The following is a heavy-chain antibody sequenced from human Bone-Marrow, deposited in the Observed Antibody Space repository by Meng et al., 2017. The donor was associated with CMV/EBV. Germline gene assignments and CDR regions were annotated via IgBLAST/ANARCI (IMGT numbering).Heavy chain of an antibody. D-gene: IGHD6-13*01. CDR3: AREGVSRVLFENSTLSSFYYYFYGMDV. V-gene: IGHV1-8*02. CDR2: MNPNSGNT. Sequence: ASVKVSCKASGYTFTSHGFSWVRQAPGQGLEWMGWMNPNSGNTGYAQKFQGRVTMTRNTSISTAYMELSSLRSEDTAVYYCAREGVSRVLFENSTLSSFYYYFYGMDVWGQGTTVTVSS. J-gene: IGHJ6*02. CDR1: GYTFTSHG.